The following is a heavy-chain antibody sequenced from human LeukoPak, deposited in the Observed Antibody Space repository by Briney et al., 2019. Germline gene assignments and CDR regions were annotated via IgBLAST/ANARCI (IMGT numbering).Heavy chain of an antibody. J-gene: IGHJ4*02. D-gene: IGHD6-19*01. Sequence: SETLSLTCTVSGGSISSSSYYWGWIRQPPGTGLEWIGSIYYSGSTYYNPSLKSRVTISVDTSKNQFSLKLSSVTAADTAVYYCARDRGAVAEYYFDYWGQGTLVTVSS. CDR2: IYYSGST. CDR1: GGSISSSSYY. V-gene: IGHV4-39*07. CDR3: ARDRGAVAEYYFDY.